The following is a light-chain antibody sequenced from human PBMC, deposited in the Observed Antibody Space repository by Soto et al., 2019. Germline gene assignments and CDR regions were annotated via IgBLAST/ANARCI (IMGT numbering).Light chain of an antibody. J-gene: IGLJ1*01. V-gene: IGLV2-14*01. Sequence: QSALTQPASVSGSPGQSITISCTATSSDVGAYNYVSWYQQHPDKAPKLMIYEVSNRPSGVSNRFSGSKSGNAASLTFSGLQAEDEADYYCSSYTSSSTYVFRTGTKLT. CDR2: EVS. CDR1: SSDVGAYNY. CDR3: SSYTSSSTYV.